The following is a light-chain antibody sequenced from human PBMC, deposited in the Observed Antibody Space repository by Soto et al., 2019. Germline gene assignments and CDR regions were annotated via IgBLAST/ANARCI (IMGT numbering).Light chain of an antibody. V-gene: IGLV2-23*03. CDR3: CSYAGSSTFVV. Sequence: QSALTQPASVSGSPGQSSTISCAGTSSDVGSYNFVSWYQQHPGKAPKLMIYEGNKRPSGVSNRFSGSKSGNTAYLTISGLQAADEADYYCCSYAGSSTFVVFGGGTKLTVL. CDR2: EGN. J-gene: IGLJ2*01. CDR1: SSDVGSYNF.